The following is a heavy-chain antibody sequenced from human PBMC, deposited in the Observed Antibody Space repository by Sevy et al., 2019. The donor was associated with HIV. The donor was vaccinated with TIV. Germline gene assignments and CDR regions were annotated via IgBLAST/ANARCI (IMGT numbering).Heavy chain of an antibody. V-gene: IGHV3-15*01. CDR2: IKSKSDGGTT. J-gene: IGHJ4*02. D-gene: IGHD3-9*01. CDR3: TTEPRKYYDILTGYYNLDY. Sequence: GGSLRLSCAASGFTFTNAWMSWVRQAPGKGLEWVGRIKSKSDGGTTDYAAPVKGRFTISKDDSKNSVYLQMNSLKTEETAVYYCTTEPRKYYDILTGYYNLDYWGQGTLVTVSS. CDR1: GFTFTNAW.